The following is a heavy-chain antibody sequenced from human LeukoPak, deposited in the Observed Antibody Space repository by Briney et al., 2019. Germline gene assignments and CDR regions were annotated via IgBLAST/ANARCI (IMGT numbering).Heavy chain of an antibody. CDR3: ARGGFYGHPFDF. CDR2: IYYSGTT. J-gene: IGHJ4*02. CDR1: GGSISSGSYY. Sequence: SQTLSLTCTVSGGSISSGSYYWSWIRQPPEKGLEWIGSIYYSGTTNYNPSLESRVTISVDASNNQVSLNLNSVTAADTAVYFCARGGFYGHPFDFGGQGILVTVSS. D-gene: IGHD3-10*01. V-gene: IGHV4-39*07.